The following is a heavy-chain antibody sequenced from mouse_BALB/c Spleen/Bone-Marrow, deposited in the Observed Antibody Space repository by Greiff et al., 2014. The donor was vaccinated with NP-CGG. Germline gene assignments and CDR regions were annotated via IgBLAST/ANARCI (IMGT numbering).Heavy chain of an antibody. CDR3: ARERRSRAMDY. J-gene: IGHJ4*01. V-gene: IGHV1S56*01. CDR2: IYPGNVNT. CDR1: GYTFTSYY. Sequence: VQLQQSGPELVKPGASVRISCKASGYTFTSYYIHWVKQRPGQGLEWIGWIYPGNVNTKYNEKFKGKATLTADKSSSTAYMQLSSLTSEDSAAYFCARERRSRAMDYWGQGTSVTVSS.